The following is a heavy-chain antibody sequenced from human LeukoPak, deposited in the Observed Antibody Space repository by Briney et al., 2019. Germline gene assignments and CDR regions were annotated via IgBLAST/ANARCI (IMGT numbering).Heavy chain of an antibody. CDR2: ISWNSVDI. V-gene: IGHV3-9*03. CDR1: GGTFDDYA. D-gene: IGHD6-13*01. Sequence: GGSLRLSCVLSGGTFDDYAMHWVRRSPGRGLEWVSGISWNSVDIVYTASVRGRFTISRDNSKNTVYLQMGSLRAEDMAVYYCARVRIAAAAPYFDYWGQGTLVTVAS. CDR3: ARVRIAAAAPYFDY. J-gene: IGHJ4*02.